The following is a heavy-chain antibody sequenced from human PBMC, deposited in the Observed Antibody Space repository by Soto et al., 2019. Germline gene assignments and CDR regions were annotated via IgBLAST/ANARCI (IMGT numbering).Heavy chain of an antibody. J-gene: IGHJ3*02. CDR1: GFTFSSYA. CDR3: ATLVSRAFDI. CDR2: ISYDGSNK. V-gene: IGHV3-30-3*01. D-gene: IGHD2-2*01. Sequence: QVQLVESGGGVVQPGRSLRLSCAASGFTFSSYAMHWVRQAPGKGLEWVAVISYDGSNKYYADSVKGRFTISRDNSKNTLYMQMTSLRAEDTAVYYCATLVSRAFDIWGQGTIVTVSS.